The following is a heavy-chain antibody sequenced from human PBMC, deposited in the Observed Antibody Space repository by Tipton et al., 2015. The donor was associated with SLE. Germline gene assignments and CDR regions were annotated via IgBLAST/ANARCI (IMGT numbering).Heavy chain of an antibody. J-gene: IGHJ5*02. V-gene: IGHV4-34*01. CDR3: ARGLRGEGWFDP. CDR1: GGSFSGYY. D-gene: IGHD3-16*01. CDR2: INHSGST. Sequence: TLSLTCTVFGGSFSGYYWNWFRQPPGKGLEWIGEINHSGSTTYNPSLKNRVTISSHTSKKQFSLKLTSVTAADTAMYYCARGLRGEGWFDPWGQGTLVTVSS.